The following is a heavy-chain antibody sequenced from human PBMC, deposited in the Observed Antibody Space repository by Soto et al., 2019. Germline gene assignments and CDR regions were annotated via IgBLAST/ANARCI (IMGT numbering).Heavy chain of an antibody. Sequence: QVQLVQSGAEVKKPGSSVKVSCKASGGTFSSYAISWVRQAPGQGLEWMGGIIPIFGTANYAQKFQGRVTITADKSTSTAYMELSSLRSEDTAVYYCARETWKLPYNWNDGVHFDYWGQGTLVNVSS. CDR3: ARETWKLPYNWNDGVHFDY. V-gene: IGHV1-69*06. J-gene: IGHJ4*02. D-gene: IGHD1-20*01. CDR2: IIPIFGTA. CDR1: GGTFSSYA.